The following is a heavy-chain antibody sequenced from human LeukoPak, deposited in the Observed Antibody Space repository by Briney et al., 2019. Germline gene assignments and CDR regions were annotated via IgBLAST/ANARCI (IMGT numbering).Heavy chain of an antibody. CDR3: ARSAPIPSDY. J-gene: IGHJ4*02. CDR2: ISNSGGSI. V-gene: IGHV3-11*04. Sequence: KSGGSLRLSCAASGFTFSDCYMSWIRQAPGKGLEWVSYISNSGGSIYYADSVKGRFTISRDNAKNSLYLQMNSLRAEDTAVYYCARSAPIPSDYWGQGTLVTVS. CDR1: GFTFSDCY.